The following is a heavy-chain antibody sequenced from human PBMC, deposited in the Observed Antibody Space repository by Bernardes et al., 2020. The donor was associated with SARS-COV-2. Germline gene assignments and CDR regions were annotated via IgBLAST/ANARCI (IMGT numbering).Heavy chain of an antibody. D-gene: IGHD2-2*01. J-gene: IGHJ6*02. Sequence: GGCLSPSSAASGFTLSRYAMSWVRPAPGKGLEWVSAISGSGGSTYYADSVKGRFTISRDNSKNTLYLQMNSLRAEDTAVYYCAKWRYCSSTSCYGATRGLYYYYGMDVWGQGTTVTVSS. CDR2: ISGSGGST. CDR1: GFTLSRYA. CDR3: AKWRYCSSTSCYGATRGLYYYYGMDV. V-gene: IGHV3-23*01.